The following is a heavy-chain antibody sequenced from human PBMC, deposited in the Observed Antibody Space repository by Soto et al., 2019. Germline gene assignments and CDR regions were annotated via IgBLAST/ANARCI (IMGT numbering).Heavy chain of an antibody. CDR1: GFSFSSYA. CDR2: ISGSGGST. J-gene: IGHJ4*02. Sequence: GGSLRLSCASSGFSFSSYAMGWVRQAPGKGLEWVSAISGSGGSTFYAGSVKGRFTISRDKSKNTLYLQMSSLRAEDTAVYYCAKERLGGSGWGFAFDSWGQGTLVTVSS. D-gene: IGHD6-19*01. CDR3: AKERLGGSGWGFAFDS. V-gene: IGHV3-23*01.